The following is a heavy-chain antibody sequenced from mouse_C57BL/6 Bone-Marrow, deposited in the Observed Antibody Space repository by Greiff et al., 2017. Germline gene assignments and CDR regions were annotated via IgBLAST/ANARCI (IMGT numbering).Heavy chain of an antibody. V-gene: IGHV3-1*01. D-gene: IGHD4-1*01. Sequence: EVQLQESGPGMVKPSQSLSLTCTVTGYSITSGYDWHWIRHFPGNKLEWMGYISYSGSTNYNPSLKSRISITHDTSKNHFFLKLNSVTTEDTATYYCASLTGRSWFAYWGQGTLVTVSA. CDR2: ISYSGST. J-gene: IGHJ3*01. CDR1: GYSITSGYD. CDR3: ASLTGRSWFAY.